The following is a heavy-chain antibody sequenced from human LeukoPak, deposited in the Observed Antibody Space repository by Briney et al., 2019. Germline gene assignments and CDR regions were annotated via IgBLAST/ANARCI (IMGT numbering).Heavy chain of an antibody. Sequence: GASVKVSCKASGYTFTGYYMHWVRQAPGQGLEWMGWINPNSGGTNYAQKFQGRVTMTEDTSTDTAYMELSSLRSEDTAVYYCAAQCGGDCYSPNYFDYWGQGTLVTVSS. D-gene: IGHD2-21*02. CDR1: GYTFTGYY. CDR2: INPNSGGT. CDR3: AAQCGGDCYSPNYFDY. J-gene: IGHJ4*02. V-gene: IGHV1-2*02.